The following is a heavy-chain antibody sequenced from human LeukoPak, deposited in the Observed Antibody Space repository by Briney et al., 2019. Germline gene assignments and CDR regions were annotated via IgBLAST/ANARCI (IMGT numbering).Heavy chain of an antibody. V-gene: IGHV1-2*02. CDR2: INPNSGDT. D-gene: IGHD3-9*01. J-gene: IGHJ4*02. Sequence: ASVKVSCKASGYTFTGYYMHWVRQAPGQGLEWMGWINPNSGDTNYAQKFQGRVTMTRDTSISTAYMELSRLRSDDTAVYYCASRSTDFYDILTGLPTGYWGQGTLVTVSS. CDR1: GYTFTGYY. CDR3: ASRSTDFYDILTGLPTGY.